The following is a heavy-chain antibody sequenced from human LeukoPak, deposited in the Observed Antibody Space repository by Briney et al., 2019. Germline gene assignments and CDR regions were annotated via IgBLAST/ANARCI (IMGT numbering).Heavy chain of an antibody. D-gene: IGHD3-22*01. CDR1: GFTFSSYS. Sequence: GGSLRLSCAASGFTFSSYSMSWVRQAPGKGLEWVSAISGSGGTAYYADSVKGRFTISRDNSKNTLYLQMNSLRAEDTAVYYCAKKGYYDGSGYYMYYFDHWGQGTLVTVSS. CDR2: ISGSGGTA. CDR3: AKKGYYDGSGYYMYYFDH. J-gene: IGHJ4*02. V-gene: IGHV3-23*01.